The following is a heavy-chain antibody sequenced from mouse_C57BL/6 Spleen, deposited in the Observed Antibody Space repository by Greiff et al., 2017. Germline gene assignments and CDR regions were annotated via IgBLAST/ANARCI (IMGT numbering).Heavy chain of an antibody. CDR3: ASYHGSSYEYYFDY. D-gene: IGHD1-1*01. V-gene: IGHV1-69*01. Sequence: QVQLQQPGAELVMPGASVKLSCKASGYTFTSYWMHWVKQRPGQGLEWIGEIDPSDSYTNYNQKFKGKSTLTVDKSSSTAYMQLSSLTSEDSAVYYCASYHGSSYEYYFDYWGQGTTLTVSS. CDR2: IDPSDSYT. CDR1: GYTFTSYW. J-gene: IGHJ2*01.